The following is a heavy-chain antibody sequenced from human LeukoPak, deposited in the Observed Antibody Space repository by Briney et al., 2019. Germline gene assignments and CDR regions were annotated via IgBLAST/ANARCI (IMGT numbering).Heavy chain of an antibody. CDR2: ISSSGST. CDR1: GDSISSGDYY. D-gene: IGHD5-24*01. Sequence: SETLSLTCTVSGDSISSGDYYWSWIRQPAGKGLEWIGRISSSGSTNYNPSLKSRVTISVDTSKNQFSLKLSSVTVADTAVYYCARGGIRWLQITSFDYWGQGTLVTVSS. V-gene: IGHV4-61*02. CDR3: ARGGIRWLQITSFDY. J-gene: IGHJ4*02.